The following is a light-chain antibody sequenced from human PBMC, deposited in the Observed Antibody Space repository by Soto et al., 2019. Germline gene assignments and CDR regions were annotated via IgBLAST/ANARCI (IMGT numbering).Light chain of an antibody. V-gene: IGKV1-5*03. J-gene: IGKJ1*01. Sequence: DIPLTQSPSTLSASVGDRVTITCRASQSISSWLAWYQQKPGKAPNLLIYKTSNLESGVPSRFSGSGSGTEFALTISSRQPDDFATYYCQYYNDYCWTFGQGTKVEIK. CDR2: KTS. CDR3: QYYNDYCWT. CDR1: QSISSW.